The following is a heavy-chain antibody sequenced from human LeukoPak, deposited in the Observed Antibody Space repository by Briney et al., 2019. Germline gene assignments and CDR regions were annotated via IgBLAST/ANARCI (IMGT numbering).Heavy chain of an antibody. V-gene: IGHV3-7*01. D-gene: IGHD6-6*01. CDR1: GFTFSDYW. CDR3: ARRGGSSSRRSPIDY. Sequence: PGTSLRLSCTASGFTFSDYWMTWVRQAPGKGPEWVANIKQDGSQRYYVDSVRGRFTISRDNAKNSLFLQMNGLRAEDTAVYYCARRGGSSSRRSPIDYWGQGTLVTV. CDR2: IKQDGSQR. J-gene: IGHJ4*02.